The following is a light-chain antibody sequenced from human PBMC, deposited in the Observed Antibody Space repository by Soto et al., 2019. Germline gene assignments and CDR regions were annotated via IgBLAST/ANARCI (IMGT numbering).Light chain of an antibody. Sequence: ILLTQSPGTLSLPPGERATLSCRASQSVDSNYLAWYQQRPGQAPRLLIHGASSRATGIPDRFSGSGSGTDFTLTISRLEPEDFAVYYCQHYGFVWYTFGQGTNLEIK. V-gene: IGKV3-20*01. CDR3: QHYGFVWYT. J-gene: IGKJ2*01. CDR2: GAS. CDR1: QSVDSNY.